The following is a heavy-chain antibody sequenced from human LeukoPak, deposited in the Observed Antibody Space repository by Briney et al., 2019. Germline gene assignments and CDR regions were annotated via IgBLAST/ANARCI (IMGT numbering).Heavy chain of an antibody. CDR1: SGSFSGYF. CDR2: LYAGGRT. D-gene: IGHD3-10*01. CDR3: ARDHVMIRGVSYDYLAMDV. V-gene: IGHV4-34*11. J-gene: IGHJ6*02. Sequence: SETLSLTCAVYSGSFSGYFWSWIRQPPGKGLEWIGNLYAGGRTNYNPSLKSRATISVDASKNQFSLRLSSVTAADTAVYYCARDHVMIRGVSYDYLAMDVWGQGTTVTVSS.